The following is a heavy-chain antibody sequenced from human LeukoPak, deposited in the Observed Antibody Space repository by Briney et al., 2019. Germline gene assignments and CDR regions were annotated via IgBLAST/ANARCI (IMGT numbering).Heavy chain of an antibody. CDR2: IYYSGST. Sequence: PSETLSLTCTVSGGTVISGSYYWNWIRQPPGNTLEWIGYIYYSGSTNYNPSLKSRVTISMDTSKMQFSLKLNSVTAADTAVYYCAREKRTYNFGSGSQGFDYWGQGTLVTVSS. CDR3: AREKRTYNFGSGSQGFDY. D-gene: IGHD3-10*01. J-gene: IGHJ4*02. CDR1: GGTVISGSYY. V-gene: IGHV4-61*01.